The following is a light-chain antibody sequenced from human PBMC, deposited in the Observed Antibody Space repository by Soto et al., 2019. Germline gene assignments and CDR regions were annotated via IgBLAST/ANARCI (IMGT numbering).Light chain of an antibody. CDR1: QSVSSN. V-gene: IGKV3-15*01. Sequence: EIVMTQSPATLSVSPGERATLSCRASQSVSSNLAWYQQKPGQAPRVLIYGASTRATGIPARFSGSGSGTEFTLTISSLQSEDFAVYYCQQYNNWAITFGQGTRLESK. J-gene: IGKJ5*01. CDR3: QQYNNWAIT. CDR2: GAS.